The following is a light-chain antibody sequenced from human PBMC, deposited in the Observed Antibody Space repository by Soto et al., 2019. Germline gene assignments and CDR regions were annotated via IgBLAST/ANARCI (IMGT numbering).Light chain of an antibody. CDR3: EQASSFPIT. CDR2: DAS. CDR1: QDIRRL. Sequence: DIQLTQSPSSLSASVGDRVTITCRASQDIRRLLAWYQQKPGKAPELLIYDASSLQSGVQSRFSGSGSGTDFTLTISSLQPEDFATYYCEQASSFPITFGQGTRLEIK. V-gene: IGKV1-12*01. J-gene: IGKJ5*01.